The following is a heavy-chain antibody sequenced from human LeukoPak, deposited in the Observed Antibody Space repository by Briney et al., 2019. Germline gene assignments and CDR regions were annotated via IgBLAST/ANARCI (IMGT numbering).Heavy chain of an antibody. Sequence: SETLSLTCAVYGGSFSGYYWSWIRQPPGEGLEWIGEINHSGSTNYNPSLKSRVTISVDTSKNQFSLKLSSVTAADTAVYYCARDHYYDSSGYEDYYGMDVWGQGTTVTVSS. D-gene: IGHD3-22*01. V-gene: IGHV4-34*01. CDR3: ARDHYYDSSGYEDYYGMDV. J-gene: IGHJ6*02. CDR2: INHSGST. CDR1: GGSFSGYY.